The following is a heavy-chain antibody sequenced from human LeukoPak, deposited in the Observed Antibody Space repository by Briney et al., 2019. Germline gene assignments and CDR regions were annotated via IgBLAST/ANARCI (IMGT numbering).Heavy chain of an antibody. D-gene: IGHD2-15*01. Sequence: SETLSLTCSVSGGSISSYYWSWIRQPPGKQLEWIGYIYYSGSTNYNPSLKSRVTISIDTSKNQFSLKLSSVTAADTAVYYCAREKSPDYCSGGSCYFDYWGQGTLVTVSS. CDR3: AREKSPDYCSGGSCYFDY. CDR2: IYYSGST. CDR1: GGSISSYY. J-gene: IGHJ4*02. V-gene: IGHV4-59*01.